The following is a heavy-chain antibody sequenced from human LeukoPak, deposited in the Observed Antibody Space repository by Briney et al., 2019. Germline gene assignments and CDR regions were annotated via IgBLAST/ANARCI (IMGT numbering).Heavy chain of an antibody. J-gene: IGHJ5*02. CDR2: MNPDSGNT. V-gene: IGHV1-8*01. D-gene: IGHD1-26*01. CDR3: ARGRKGGSYPWFDP. CDR1: GYTFTSYD. Sequence: ASVKVSCKASGYTFTSYDINWVRQATGQGLEWMGWMNPDSGNTGYAQKFQGRVTMTRNTSISTAYMELSSLRSEDTAVYYCARGRKGGSYPWFDPWGQGILVTVSS.